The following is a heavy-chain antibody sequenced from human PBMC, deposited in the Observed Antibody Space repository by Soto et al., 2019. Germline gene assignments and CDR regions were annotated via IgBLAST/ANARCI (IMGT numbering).Heavy chain of an antibody. Sequence: QVQLVQSGAEVKKPGSSVKVSCKASGGTFSSYAISWVRQAPGQGLEWMGGIIPIFGTANYAQKFQGSVTITADESTSTAYMELSSLRSEDTAVYYCARAIVVVPAAIRGYFDLWGRGTLVTVSS. CDR3: ARAIVVVPAAIRGYFDL. CDR2: IIPIFGTA. J-gene: IGHJ2*01. D-gene: IGHD2-2*02. CDR1: GGTFSSYA. V-gene: IGHV1-69*01.